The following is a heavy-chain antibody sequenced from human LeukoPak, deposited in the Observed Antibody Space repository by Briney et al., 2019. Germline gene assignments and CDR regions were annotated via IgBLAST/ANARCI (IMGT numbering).Heavy chain of an antibody. CDR2: IDPDGSTI. V-gene: IGHV3-74*01. D-gene: IGHD2-21*02. CDR1: GFAFNTYW. J-gene: IGHJ4*02. Sequence: GGPLRLSCAASGFAFNTYWMRWVRQVPGEGLVWVSHIDPDGSTINYADFVKGRFTISRDNAKNTLWLQMDDLRADDSAVYFCTAKDNWGRGTMVTVSS. CDR3: TAKDN.